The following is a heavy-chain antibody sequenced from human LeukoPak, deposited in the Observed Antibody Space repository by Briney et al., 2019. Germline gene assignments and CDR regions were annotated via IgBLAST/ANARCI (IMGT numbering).Heavy chain of an antibody. D-gene: IGHD1-26*01. CDR3: ARAQGETLYYYYGMDV. CDR1: GFTFSSYA. J-gene: IGHJ6*02. CDR2: ISYDGSNK. Sequence: GRSLRLSCAASGFTFSSYAMHWVRQAPGKGLEWLAVISYDGSNKYYADSVKGRFTISRDNSKNTLYLQMNSLRAEDTAVYYCARAQGETLYYYYGMDVWGQGTTVAVSS. V-gene: IGHV3-30*04.